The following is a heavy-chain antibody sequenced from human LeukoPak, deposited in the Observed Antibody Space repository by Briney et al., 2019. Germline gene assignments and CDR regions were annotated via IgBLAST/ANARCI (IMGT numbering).Heavy chain of an antibody. CDR2: MNPNSGNT. CDR1: GYTFTSYD. J-gene: IGHJ4*02. D-gene: IGHD4-17*01. Sequence: ASVKVSCKASGYTFTSYDINWVRQATGQGLEWMGWMNPNSGNTGYAQKFQGRVTMTRNTSISTAYMELSSLRSEDTAVYYCASQGVTTPGAFDYWSQGTLVTVSS. CDR3: ASQGVTTPGAFDY. V-gene: IGHV1-8*01.